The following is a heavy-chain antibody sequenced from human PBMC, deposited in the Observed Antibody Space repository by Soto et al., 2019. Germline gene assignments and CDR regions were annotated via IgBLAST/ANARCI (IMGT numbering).Heavy chain of an antibody. CDR2: IYPGDSDT. J-gene: IGHJ5*02. CDR3: ARDLLFDP. V-gene: IGHV5-51*01. CDR1: GYNFTDYW. Sequence: GESLKISCKVSGYNFTDYWIGWVRQMPGKGLEWMGIIYPGDSDTRYSPSFQGQVTISADKSISTAYLQWSSVKASDTAVYYCARDLLFDPWGQGTLVTVSS. D-gene: IGHD3-10*01.